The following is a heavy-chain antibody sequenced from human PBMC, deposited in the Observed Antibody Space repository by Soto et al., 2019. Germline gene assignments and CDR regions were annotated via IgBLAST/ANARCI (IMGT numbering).Heavy chain of an antibody. Sequence: TSETLSLTCAVYGGSFSGYYWSWIRQPPGKGLEWIGEISQSGSTNYNPSLKSRVSISVDTSKNRFSLKLGSVTAADTAVYYCARVLAPYYFDYWGQGTLVTVS. CDR1: GGSFSGYY. CDR3: ARVLAPYYFDY. V-gene: IGHV4-34*01. J-gene: IGHJ4*02. CDR2: ISQSGST.